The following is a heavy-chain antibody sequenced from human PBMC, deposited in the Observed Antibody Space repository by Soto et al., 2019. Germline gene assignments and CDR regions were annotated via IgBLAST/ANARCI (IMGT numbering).Heavy chain of an antibody. D-gene: IGHD6-6*01. Sequence: SQTLSLTCAISGDSVSSNSAAWNWIRQSPSRGLELLGRTYYMSKWYNDYAVSVKSRITINPDTSKNQFSLQLNSVTPEDTAVYYCARGLSRPSLTRGNWFDPWGQGTLVTVSS. CDR1: GDSVSSNSAA. CDR3: ARGLSRPSLTRGNWFDP. J-gene: IGHJ5*02. V-gene: IGHV6-1*01. CDR2: TYYMSKWYN.